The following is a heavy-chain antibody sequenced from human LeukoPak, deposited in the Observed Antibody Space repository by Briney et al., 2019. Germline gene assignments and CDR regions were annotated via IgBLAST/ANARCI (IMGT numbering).Heavy chain of an antibody. V-gene: IGHV1-18*01. CDR2: IGAYNGNT. CDR1: GYTFTSYG. Sequence: GASVKVSCKASGYTFTSYGISWVRQAPGQGLEWMGWIGAYNGNTNYAQKLQGRVTMTTDTFTSTAYMELRSLRSDDTAVYYCTRATYYYDSSGYYHPGYFDYWGQGTLVTVSS. CDR3: TRATYYYDSSGYYHPGYFDY. J-gene: IGHJ4*02. D-gene: IGHD3-22*01.